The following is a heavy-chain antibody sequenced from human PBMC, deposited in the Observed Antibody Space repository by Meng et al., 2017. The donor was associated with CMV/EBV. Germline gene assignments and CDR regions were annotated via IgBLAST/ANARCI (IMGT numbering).Heavy chain of an antibody. V-gene: IGHV4-59*12. CDR1: GGSISSYY. J-gene: IGHJ6*02. CDR2: IYYSGST. CDR3: ARKYYDFWSGYWGYGMDV. Sequence: SETLSLTCTVSGGSISSYYWSWIRQPPGKGLEWIGYIYYSGSTNYNPSLKSRVTISVDKSKNQFSLKLSSVTAADTAVYYCARKYYDFWSGYWGYGMDVWGQGTTVTVSS. D-gene: IGHD3-3*01.